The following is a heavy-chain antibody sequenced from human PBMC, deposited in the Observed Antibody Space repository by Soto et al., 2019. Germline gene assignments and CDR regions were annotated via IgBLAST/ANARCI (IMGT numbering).Heavy chain of an antibody. D-gene: IGHD6-19*01. V-gene: IGHV3-23*01. CDR2: ISGSGGST. CDR1: GFTFSSYA. CDR3: AKEGEHSSGWANFDY. J-gene: IGHJ4*02. Sequence: EVQLLESGGGLVQPGGSLRLSCAASGFTFSSYAMSWVRQAPGKGLEWVSAISGSGGSTYYADSVKGRFTISRDNSKYTLYLERNSLRAEDTAVYYCAKEGEHSSGWANFDYWGQGRLVTLSS.